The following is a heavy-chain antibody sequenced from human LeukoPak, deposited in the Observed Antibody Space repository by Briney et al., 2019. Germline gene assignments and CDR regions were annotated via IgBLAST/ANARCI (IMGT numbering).Heavy chain of an antibody. J-gene: IGHJ4*02. Sequence: ASVKVSCKASGYTFTSYYMHWVRQAPGQGLEWMGIINPSGGSTSYAQKFQGRVTMTRDMSTSTVYMELSSLRSEDTAVYYCARGRWSYDILSGYFDFWGQGTLVTVSS. CDR3: ARGRWSYDILSGYFDF. D-gene: IGHD3-9*01. CDR2: INPSGGST. V-gene: IGHV1-46*01. CDR1: GYTFTSYY.